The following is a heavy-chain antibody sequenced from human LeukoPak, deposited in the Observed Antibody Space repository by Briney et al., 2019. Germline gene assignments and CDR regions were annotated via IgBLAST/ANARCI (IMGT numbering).Heavy chain of an antibody. CDR2: INPNSGGT. CDR1: GYTFTGYY. CDR3: ARVFNSGNYVDY. D-gene: IGHD3-10*02. V-gene: IGHV1-2*02. Sequence: GASVKVSCKASGYTFTGYYMHWMRQAPGQGLEWMGWINPNSGGTNHAQKFQGRVTMTRDTSISTAYMELSRLRSGDTAVYYCARVFNSGNYVDYWGQGTLVTVSS. J-gene: IGHJ4*02.